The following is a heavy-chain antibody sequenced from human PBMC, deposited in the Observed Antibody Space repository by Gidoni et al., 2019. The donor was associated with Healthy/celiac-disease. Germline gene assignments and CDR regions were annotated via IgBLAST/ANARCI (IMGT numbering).Heavy chain of an antibody. CDR1: GFTFSSYS. CDR2: ISSSSSTI. V-gene: IGHV3-48*01. CDR3: ARDGGEIRFDP. J-gene: IGHJ5*02. Sequence: EVQLVESGGGLVQPGGSLRLSCAASGFTFSSYSMNWSRQAPGKGLAWFSYISSSSSTIYYADSVKGRFTISRDNAKNSLYLQMNSLRAEDTAVYYCARDGGEIRFDPWGQGTLVTVSS. D-gene: IGHD2-21*01.